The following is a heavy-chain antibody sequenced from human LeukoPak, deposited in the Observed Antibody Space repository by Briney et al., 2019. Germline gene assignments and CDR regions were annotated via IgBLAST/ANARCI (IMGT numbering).Heavy chain of an antibody. CDR3: ASLYSYGFGGEFDY. CDR1: GFTFSSYW. V-gene: IGHV3-7*01. Sequence: GGSLRLSCAASGFTFSSYWMSWVRQAPGKGLEWVANIKHDGSEKYYVDSVKGRFTISRDNAKNSLYLQMNSLRAEDTAVYYCASLYSYGFGGEFDYWGQGTLVTVSS. CDR2: IKHDGSEK. D-gene: IGHD5-18*01. J-gene: IGHJ4*02.